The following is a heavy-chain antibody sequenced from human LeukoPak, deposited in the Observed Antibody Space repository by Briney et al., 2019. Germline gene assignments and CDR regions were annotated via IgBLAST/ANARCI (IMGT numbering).Heavy chain of an antibody. D-gene: IGHD1-14*01. CDR2: IDPKRGGT. V-gene: IGHV1-2*02. Sequence: ASVKVSCKASGYTFTGYYMHWLRQAPGQGLEWMGWIDPKRGGTNYAQKFQGRVTMSRDTSISTAYMEVSRLRSDDTAVYYCATSIEAEIWYYDYWGQGTLVTVSS. CDR3: ATSIEAEIWYYDY. CDR1: GYTFTGYY. J-gene: IGHJ4*02.